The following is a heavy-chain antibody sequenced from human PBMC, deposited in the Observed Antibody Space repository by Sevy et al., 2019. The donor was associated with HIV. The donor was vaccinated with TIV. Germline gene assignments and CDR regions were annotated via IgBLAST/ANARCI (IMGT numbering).Heavy chain of an antibody. Sequence: GGSLRLSCAASGFTFSTYAMSWVRQAPGKGLEWVSSISGSGGSTYYADSVKGRFTISRDNSKNTLYLQMNSLRAEDTAVYYYAKHISGSYYDYWGQGTLVTVSS. V-gene: IGHV3-23*01. CDR1: GFTFSTYA. J-gene: IGHJ4*02. CDR2: ISGSGGST. CDR3: AKHISGSYYDY. D-gene: IGHD1-26*01.